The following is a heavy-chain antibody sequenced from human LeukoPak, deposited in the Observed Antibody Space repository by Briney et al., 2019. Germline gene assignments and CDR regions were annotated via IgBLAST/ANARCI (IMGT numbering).Heavy chain of an antibody. J-gene: IGHJ5*02. V-gene: IGHV3-74*01. CDR1: GFTFSSYW. CDR2: INSDGSST. D-gene: IGHD3-10*01. CDR3: ARGPGFPSGRFDP. Sequence: PGGSLRLSCAASGFTFSSYWMHWVRQAPGKGLVWVSRINSDGSSTSYADSVKGRFTISRDNAKNTLYLQMNSLRAEDTAVYYCARGPGFPSGRFDPWGQGTLATVSS.